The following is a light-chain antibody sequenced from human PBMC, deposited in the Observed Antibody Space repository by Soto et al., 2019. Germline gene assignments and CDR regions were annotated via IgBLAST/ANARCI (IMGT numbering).Light chain of an antibody. CDR1: ESVSSNY. CDR3: QQYGSSRWT. J-gene: IGKJ1*01. CDR2: GAS. Sequence: EVVMTQSPATLSVSPGERATLSCRASESVSSNYLAWYQQKPGQAPRLLIYGASSRATGIPDRFSGSGSGTDFNLTISRLEPEDFAVYYCQQYGSSRWTFGQGTKVDI. V-gene: IGKV3-20*01.